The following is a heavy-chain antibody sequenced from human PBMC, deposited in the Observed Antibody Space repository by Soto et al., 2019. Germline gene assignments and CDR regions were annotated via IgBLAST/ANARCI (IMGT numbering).Heavy chain of an antibody. CDR3: ARHYYGSGSYNPIDC. J-gene: IGHJ4*02. D-gene: IGHD3-10*01. CDR2: IYPGDSDT. CDR1: GYSFTSYW. Sequence: GESLKISCQGSGYSFTSYWIGWVRQMPGKGLEWMGIIYPGDSDTRYSPSFQGQVTISADKSISTAYLQWSSLKASDTAMYYCARHYYGSGSYNPIDCWGQGTLVTVSS. V-gene: IGHV5-51*01.